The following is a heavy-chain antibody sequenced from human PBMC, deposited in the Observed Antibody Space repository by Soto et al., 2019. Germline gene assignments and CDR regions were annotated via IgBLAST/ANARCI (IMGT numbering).Heavy chain of an antibody. J-gene: IGHJ6*02. CDR3: ARSITGPTPKYYYYYGMDV. CDR1: GFTFSSYD. Sequence: GSLRLSCAASGFTFSSYDMHWVRQATGKGLEWVSAIGTAGDTYYPGSVKGRFTISRENAKNSLYLQMNSLRAGDTAVYYCARSITGPTPKYYYYYGMDVWGQGTTVTVS. CDR2: IGTAGDT. D-gene: IGHD1-20*01. V-gene: IGHV3-13*01.